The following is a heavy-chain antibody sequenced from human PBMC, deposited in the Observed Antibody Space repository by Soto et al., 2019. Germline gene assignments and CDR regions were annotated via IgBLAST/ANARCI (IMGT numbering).Heavy chain of an antibody. J-gene: IGHJ6*02. CDR1: GVSISVSRYY. Sequence: PSETLSLTCTVSGVSISVSRYYWGWIRQPPGRGLEWIGNIYYSGSTYYTPALKSRVTLSVDTSKNQFSLNLNSVTAADTAVYYCARGGIPPSGYGIAYAMDVWGQGTTVTVSS. D-gene: IGHD1-26*01. V-gene: IGHV4-39*01. CDR2: IYYSGST. CDR3: ARGGIPPSGYGIAYAMDV.